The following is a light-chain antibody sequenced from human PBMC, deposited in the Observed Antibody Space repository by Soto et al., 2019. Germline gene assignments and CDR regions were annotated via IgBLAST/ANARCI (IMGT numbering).Light chain of an antibody. V-gene: IGLV2-23*03. CDR2: EGG. CDR1: SSDVGSYNL. CDR3: CSYAGSNTFLVL. Sequence: QSALTQPASVSGSPGQSITISCTGTSSDVGSYNLVSWYQQHPGKAPKVIIFEGGKQPSGVSDRFSGSESGHTATLTISGLQAEDEADYYCCSYAGSNTFLVLFGGGTKLTVL. J-gene: IGLJ2*01.